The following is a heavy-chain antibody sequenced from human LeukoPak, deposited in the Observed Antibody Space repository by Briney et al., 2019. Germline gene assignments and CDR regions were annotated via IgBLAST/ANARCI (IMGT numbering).Heavy chain of an antibody. D-gene: IGHD3-10*01. Sequence: GSVKVSCKASGYTFTSYGFRWVRQAPGQGLEWMGWISADSDNTNYPQKLQGRVTMTTDTCTSTAYMELRSLRSDDTAVYYCARGPRGGIGYFYYMDVWGKGTTVTAS. CDR2: ISADSDNT. CDR1: GYTFTSYG. CDR3: ARGPRGGIGYFYYMDV. J-gene: IGHJ6*03. V-gene: IGHV1-18*01.